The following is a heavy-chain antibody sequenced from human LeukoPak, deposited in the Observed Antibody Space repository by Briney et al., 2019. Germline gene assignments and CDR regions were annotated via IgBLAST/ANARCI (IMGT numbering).Heavy chain of an antibody. CDR2: ISGSGGST. J-gene: IGHJ4*02. D-gene: IGHD1-26*01. CDR1: GFTFSSYA. CDR3: AKDTRWEPPNFDY. Sequence: LSGGSLRLSCAASGFTFSSYAMSWVRQAPGKGLEWVSAISGSGGSTYYADSVKGRFTISRDNSKNTLYLQMNSLRAEDTAVYCCAKDTRWEPPNFDYWGQGTLVTVSS. V-gene: IGHV3-23*01.